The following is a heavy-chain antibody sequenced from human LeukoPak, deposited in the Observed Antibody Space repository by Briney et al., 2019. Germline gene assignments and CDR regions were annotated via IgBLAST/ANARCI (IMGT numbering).Heavy chain of an antibody. CDR1: GYTFTSYY. Sequence: ASVKVSCKASGYTFTSYYIKWVRQAPGQGLEWMGGIIPIFGKANYAQKFQGRVTITADESTSTAYMELSSLRSDDTAVYYCATGGFLEWLYVDYWGQGTLVTVSS. CDR3: ATGGFLEWLYVDY. V-gene: IGHV1-69*13. CDR2: IIPIFGKA. D-gene: IGHD3-3*01. J-gene: IGHJ4*02.